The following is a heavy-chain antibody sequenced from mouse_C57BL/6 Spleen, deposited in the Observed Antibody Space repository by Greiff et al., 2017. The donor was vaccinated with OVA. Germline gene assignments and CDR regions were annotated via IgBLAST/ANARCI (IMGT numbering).Heavy chain of an antibody. Sequence: EVHLVESGGGLVKPGGSLKLSCAASGFTFSSYAMSWVRQTPEKRLEWVATISDGGSYTYYPDNVKGRFTISRDNAKNNLYLQMSHLKSEDTAMYYCARGNDYSYYFDYWGQGTTLTVSS. CDR2: ISDGGSYT. CDR3: ARGNDYSYYFDY. J-gene: IGHJ2*01. D-gene: IGHD2-4*01. V-gene: IGHV5-4*01. CDR1: GFTFSSYA.